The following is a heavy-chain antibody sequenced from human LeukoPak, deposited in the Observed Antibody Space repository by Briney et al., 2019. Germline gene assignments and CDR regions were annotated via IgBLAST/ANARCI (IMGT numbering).Heavy chain of an antibody. J-gene: IGHJ4*02. V-gene: IGHV3-21*01. CDR2: ISSSSNYI. CDR1: GFTFSSYS. D-gene: IGHD3-22*01. Sequence: GGSLRLSCAASGFTFSSYSMNWVRQAPGKGLEWVSSISSSSNYIYYADSVKGRFTISRDNAKNSLYLQMNSLRAEDTAVYYCARDRRGDYYDSSGYYYSGYWGQGTLVTVSS. CDR3: ARDRRGDYYDSSGYYYSGY.